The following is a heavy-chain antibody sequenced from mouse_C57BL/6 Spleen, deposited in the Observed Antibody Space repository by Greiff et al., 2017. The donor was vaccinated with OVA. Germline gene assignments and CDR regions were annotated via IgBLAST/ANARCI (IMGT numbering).Heavy chain of an antibody. CDR2: IHPNSGST. CDR1: GYTFTSYW. D-gene: IGHD2-12*01. CDR3: ARWARPYYCDY. V-gene: IGHV1-64*01. Sequence: VQLQQSGAELVKPGASVKLSCKASGYTFTSYWMHWVKQRPGQGLEWIGMIHPNSGSTNYNEKFKSKATLTVDKSSSTAYMQLSSLTSEDSAVYYCARWARPYYCDYWGQGTTLTVSS. J-gene: IGHJ2*01.